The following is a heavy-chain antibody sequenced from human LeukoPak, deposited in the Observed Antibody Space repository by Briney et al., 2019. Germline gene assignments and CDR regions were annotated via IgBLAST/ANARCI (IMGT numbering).Heavy chain of an antibody. J-gene: IGHJ3*02. Sequence: SVKVSCKASGGTFSSYAISWVRQAPGQGLEWMGRIIPILGIANYAQKFQGRVTITADKSTSTAYMELSSLRSEDTAVYYCARLRRSSWSEGAFDIWGQGTMVTVSS. V-gene: IGHV1-69*04. CDR1: GGTFSSYA. CDR2: IIPILGIA. D-gene: IGHD6-13*01. CDR3: ARLRRSSWSEGAFDI.